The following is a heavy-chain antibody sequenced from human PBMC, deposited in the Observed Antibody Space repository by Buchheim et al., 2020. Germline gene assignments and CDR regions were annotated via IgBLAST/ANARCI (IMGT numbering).Heavy chain of an antibody. CDR3: ARSTYTYYDFWSGYYTLSYLDY. CDR1: GFSLSTSGMC. V-gene: IGHV2-70*01. CDR2: IDWDDDK. D-gene: IGHD3-3*01. Sequence: QVPLRESGPALVKPTQTLTLTCTFSGFSLSTSGMCVSWIRQPPGKALEWLALIDWDDDKYYSTSLKTRLTLSKDTSKTQGVLTMTNMDPVDTATYYCARSTYTYYDFWSGYYTLSYLDYWGQGTL. J-gene: IGHJ4*02.